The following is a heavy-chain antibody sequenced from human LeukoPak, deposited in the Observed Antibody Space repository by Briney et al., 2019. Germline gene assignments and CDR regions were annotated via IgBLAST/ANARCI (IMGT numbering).Heavy chain of an antibody. D-gene: IGHD3-10*01. CDR2: INHSGST. CDR1: GGSFSGYY. Sequence: KPSETLSLTCAVYGGSFSGYYWSWIRQPPGKGLEWIGEINHSGSTNYNPSLKSRVTISVDTSKNQFSLKLSSVTAADTAVYYCGRGLRYYGSGSYAWFDPWGQGTLVTVSS. J-gene: IGHJ5*02. CDR3: GRGLRYYGSGSYAWFDP. V-gene: IGHV4-34*01.